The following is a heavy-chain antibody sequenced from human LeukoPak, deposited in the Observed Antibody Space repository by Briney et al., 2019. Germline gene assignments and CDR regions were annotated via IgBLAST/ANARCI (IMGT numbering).Heavy chain of an antibody. CDR3: ARASGIASHLLDY. V-gene: IGHV3-66*02. CDR1: GFTVSSNY. D-gene: IGHD6-13*01. Sequence: PGGSLRLSCAASGFTVSSNYMTWVRQAPGKGLEWVSVIYGGGSTYYADSVEGRFTISRDNSKNTLYLQMNSLRGEDTAVYYCARASGIASHLLDYWGQGALVTVSS. CDR2: IYGGGST. J-gene: IGHJ4*02.